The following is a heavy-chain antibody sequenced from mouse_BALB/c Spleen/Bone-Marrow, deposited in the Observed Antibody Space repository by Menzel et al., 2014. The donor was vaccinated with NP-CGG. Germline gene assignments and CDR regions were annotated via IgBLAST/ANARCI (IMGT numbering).Heavy chain of an antibody. V-gene: IGHV1-7*01. CDR2: INPTSGYT. CDR3: ATGYYAMDS. CDR1: GYTFTSYW. J-gene: IGHJ4*01. Sequence: VQLQQSGAELAKPGASVKMSCKASGYTFTSYWMHWVKQRPGQGLEWIGYINPTSGYTEYNQKFKDKATLTADKSSSTAYMQLGSLTPEDSAVYYCATGYYAMDSWGQGSSVTVSS.